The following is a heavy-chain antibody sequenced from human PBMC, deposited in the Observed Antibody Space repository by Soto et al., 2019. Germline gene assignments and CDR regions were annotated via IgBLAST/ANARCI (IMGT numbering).Heavy chain of an antibody. D-gene: IGHD6-13*01. CDR3: ARDGQLVINYFDY. V-gene: IGHV3-7*01. CDR2: IKQDGSEK. Sequence: PGGSLRLSCAASGFTFSSYWMSWVRQAPGKGLEWVANIKQDGSEKYYVDSVKGRFTISRDNAKNSLYLQMNSLRAEDTAVYYCARDGQLVINYFDYWGQGXLVTVSS. J-gene: IGHJ4*02. CDR1: GFTFSSYW.